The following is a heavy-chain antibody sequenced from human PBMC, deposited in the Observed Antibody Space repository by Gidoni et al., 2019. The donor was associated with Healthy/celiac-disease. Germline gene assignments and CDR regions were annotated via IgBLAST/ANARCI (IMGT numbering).Heavy chain of an antibody. D-gene: IGHD1-7*01. CDR2: INHSGST. CDR1: GWSFSGYY. J-gene: IGHJ4*02. CDR3: ARGPGMGITGTTVGDY. V-gene: IGHV4-34*01. Sequence: QVQLQQWGAGLLKPSETLSLTCAVYGWSFSGYYWSWIRQPPGKGLEWIGEINHSGSTNYNPSLKSRVTISVDTSKNQFSLKLSSVTAADTAVYYCARGPGMGITGTTVGDYWGQGTLVTVSS.